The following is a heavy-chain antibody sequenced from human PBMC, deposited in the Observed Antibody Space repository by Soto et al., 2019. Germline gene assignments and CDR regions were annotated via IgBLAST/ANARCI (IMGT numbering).Heavy chain of an antibody. D-gene: IGHD1-7*01. CDR3: ARDFLELSNGGMDV. J-gene: IGHJ6*02. CDR2: INPNSGGT. CDR1: GYPFTGYY. V-gene: IGHV1-2*04. Sequence: DSVKVSCKAYGYPFTGYYMHLVRQAPGQGLEWMGWINPNSGGTNYAQKFQGWVTMTRDTSISTAYMELSRLRSDDTAVYYCARDFLELSNGGMDVWGQGTTVTVSS.